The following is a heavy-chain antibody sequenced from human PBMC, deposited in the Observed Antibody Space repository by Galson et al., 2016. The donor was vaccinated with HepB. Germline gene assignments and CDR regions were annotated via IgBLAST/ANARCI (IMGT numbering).Heavy chain of an antibody. J-gene: IGHJ6*02. CDR2: ISYDGSNK. Sequence: SLRLSCAASGFTFSSYGMHWVRQAPGKGLEWVAVISYDGSNKYYADSVKGRFTISRDNSKNKLYLQMNSLRAEDTTVYYCAKDGSGWLDYYYYGMDVWGQGTTVTVSS. D-gene: IGHD6-19*01. CDR3: AKDGSGWLDYYYYGMDV. V-gene: IGHV3-30*18. CDR1: GFTFSSYG.